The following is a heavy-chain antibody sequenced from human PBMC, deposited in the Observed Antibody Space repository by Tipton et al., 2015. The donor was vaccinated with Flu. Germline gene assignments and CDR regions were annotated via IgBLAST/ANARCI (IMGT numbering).Heavy chain of an antibody. Sequence: LSLTCTASGFTFTSYYMTWVQAPGKGLEWVANIKQDGSQKHYVDSVKGRFTISRDNVKNSLYLQMNSLRAEDTAVYYCARDNYEAVGASDYWGQGTLVTVPS. V-gene: IGHV3-7*01. D-gene: IGHD1-26*01. CDR2: IKQDGSQK. CDR1: GFTFTSYY. CDR3: ARDNYEAVGASDY. J-gene: IGHJ4*02.